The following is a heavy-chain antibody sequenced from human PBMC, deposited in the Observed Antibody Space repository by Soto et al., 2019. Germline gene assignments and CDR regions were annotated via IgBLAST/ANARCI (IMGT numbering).Heavy chain of an antibody. Sequence: QAGGSLRLSCAASGFTFSSYWMSWVRQAPGKGLEWVANIKQDGSEKYYVDSVKGRFTISRDNAKNSLYLQMNSLRAEDTAVYYCARDGKGRFLEWLGYYGMDVWGQGTTVTVSS. CDR3: ARDGKGRFLEWLGYYGMDV. D-gene: IGHD3-3*01. CDR2: IKQDGSEK. V-gene: IGHV3-7*01. CDR1: GFTFSSYW. J-gene: IGHJ6*02.